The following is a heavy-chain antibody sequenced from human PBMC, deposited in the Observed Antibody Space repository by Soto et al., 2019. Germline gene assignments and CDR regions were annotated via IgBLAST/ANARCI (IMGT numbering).Heavy chain of an antibody. D-gene: IGHD3-16*01. Sequence: SGPTLVNPSETLTLTCSVSGFSLSDTTMGVSWIRQPPRKALEWLAHIFSNDEKSYSTSLKTRLTISKDTSRSQVVLIMTNIDPVDTATYYCARIHSITWGSYFYGMDVWGQGTKVTVSS. V-gene: IGHV2-26*01. CDR3: ARIHSITWGSYFYGMDV. CDR1: GFSLSDTTMG. J-gene: IGHJ6*02. CDR2: IFSNDEK.